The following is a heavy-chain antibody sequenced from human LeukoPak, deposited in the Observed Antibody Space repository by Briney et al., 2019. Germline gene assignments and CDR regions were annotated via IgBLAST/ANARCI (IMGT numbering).Heavy chain of an antibody. CDR3: AREETLSGWYRSSSRPIGNWFDP. Sequence: ASVKVSCKASGYTFTGYYMHWVRQAPGQGLEWMGWISAYNGNTNYAQKLQGRVTMTTDTSTSTAYMELRSLRSDDTAVYYCAREETLSGWYRSSSRPIGNWFDPWGQGTLVTVSS. CDR2: ISAYNGNT. D-gene: IGHD6-19*01. V-gene: IGHV1-18*04. CDR1: GYTFTGYY. J-gene: IGHJ5*02.